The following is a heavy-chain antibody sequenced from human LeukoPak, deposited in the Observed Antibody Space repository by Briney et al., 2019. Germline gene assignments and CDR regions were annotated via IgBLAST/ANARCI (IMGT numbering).Heavy chain of an antibody. CDR1: GYTFTGYY. CDR2: IIPIFGTA. D-gene: IGHD5-18*01. V-gene: IGHV1-69*13. J-gene: IGHJ4*02. Sequence: ASVKVSCKASGYTFTGYYMHWVRQAPGQGLEWMGRIIPIFGTANYAQKFQGRVTITADESTSTAYMELSSLRSEDTAVYYCAGLPVDTAMVFDYWGQGTLVTVSS. CDR3: AGLPVDTAMVFDY.